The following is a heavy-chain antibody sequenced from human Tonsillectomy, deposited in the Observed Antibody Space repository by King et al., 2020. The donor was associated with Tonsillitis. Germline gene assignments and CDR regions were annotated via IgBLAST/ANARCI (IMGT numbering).Heavy chain of an antibody. CDR2: ISGSGGST. Sequence: VQLVESGGGLVQPGGSLRLSCAASGFTFSSYAMSWVRQAPGKGLEWVSGISGSGGSTYYADSVKDRFTISRDNSKNTLYLQMNSLRAEDTAVYYCAKGATGKAVAGSGAFDYWGQGTLVTVSS. CDR3: AKGATGKAVAGSGAFDY. J-gene: IGHJ4*02. CDR1: GFTFSSYA. D-gene: IGHD6-19*01. V-gene: IGHV3-23*04.